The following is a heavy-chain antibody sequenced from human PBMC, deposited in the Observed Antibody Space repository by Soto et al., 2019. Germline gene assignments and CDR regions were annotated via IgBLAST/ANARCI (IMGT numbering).Heavy chain of an antibody. CDR2: VNHSGST. J-gene: IGHJ6*02. CDR1: GGSFSGYY. CDR3: ARGRRVATIRKPDKYYYYCLDV. V-gene: IGHV4-34*01. D-gene: IGHD5-12*01. Sequence: SETLSLTCAVYGGSFSGYYWSWIRQPPGKGLEWIGEVNHSGSTNYNPSLKSRVTISVDTSKNQFSLKLSSVTAADTAVYYCARGRRVATIRKPDKYYYYCLDVWGQGTTGTVSS.